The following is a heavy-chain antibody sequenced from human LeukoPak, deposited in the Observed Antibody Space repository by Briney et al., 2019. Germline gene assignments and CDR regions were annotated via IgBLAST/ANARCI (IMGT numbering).Heavy chain of an antibody. V-gene: IGHV3-23*01. CDR3: AKCGSTCLKKEFDH. D-gene: IGHD2-15*01. J-gene: IGHJ4*02. Sequence: GGSLRLSCAASGFTFSSYSMSWVRQAPGKRPEWVSAISTNGDSTPYADSVKGRLTISRDNSKSTLYLEMNSLRAEDTAIYYCAKCGSTCLKKEFDHWGRGTLVTVSS. CDR1: GFTFSSYS. CDR2: ISTNGDST.